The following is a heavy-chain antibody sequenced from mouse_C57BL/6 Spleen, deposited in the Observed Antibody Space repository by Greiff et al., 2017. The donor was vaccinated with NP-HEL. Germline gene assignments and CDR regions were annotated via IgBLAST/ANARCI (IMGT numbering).Heavy chain of an antibody. Sequence: VQLQQSGAELVRPGASVTLSCKASGYTFTDYEMHWVKQTPVHGLEWIGAIDPETGGTAYNQKFKGKAILTADKSSSTAYMELRSLTSEDSAVYYCTRDYGSSGGWMDYWGQGTSVTVSS. CDR1: GYTFTDYE. CDR3: TRDYGSSGGWMDY. D-gene: IGHD1-1*01. V-gene: IGHV1-15*01. J-gene: IGHJ4*01. CDR2: IDPETGGT.